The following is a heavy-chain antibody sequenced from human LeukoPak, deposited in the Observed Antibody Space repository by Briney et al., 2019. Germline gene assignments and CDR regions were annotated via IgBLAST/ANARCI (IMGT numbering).Heavy chain of an antibody. D-gene: IGHD1-7*01. CDR3: ATTGTTPHDAFDI. Sequence: GGSLRLSCAASRFTFSSYAMHWVRQAPGKGLEYVSAISSNGSSTYYANSVKGIFTISRDNTKNTLYLQMGSLRAEDMAVYYCATTGTTPHDAFDIWGQGTMVTVSS. V-gene: IGHV3-64*01. CDR1: RFTFSSYA. J-gene: IGHJ3*02. CDR2: ISSNGSST.